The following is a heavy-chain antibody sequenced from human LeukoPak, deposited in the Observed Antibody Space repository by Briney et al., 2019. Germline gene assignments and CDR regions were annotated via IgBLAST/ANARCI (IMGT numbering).Heavy chain of an antibody. J-gene: IGHJ3*02. CDR1: GYTFTNSA. Sequence: ASVKISCKVSGYTFTNSAINWVRQAPGQGLEWMGWINTNTGNPTYAQGSTGRFVFSLDTSVSTAYLQISSLKAEDTAVYYCARVTGYGDYVWDAFDIWGQGTMVTVSS. CDR2: INTNTGNP. D-gene: IGHD4-17*01. CDR3: ARVTGYGDYVWDAFDI. V-gene: IGHV7-4-1*02.